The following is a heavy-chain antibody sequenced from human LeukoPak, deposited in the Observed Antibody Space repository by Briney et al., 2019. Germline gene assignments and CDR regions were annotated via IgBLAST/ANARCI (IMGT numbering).Heavy chain of an antibody. J-gene: IGHJ2*01. CDR1: GGSISSSSYY. V-gene: IGHV4-39*07. Sequence: SETLSLTCTVSGGSISSSSYYWGWIRQPPGKGLEWIGSIYYSGSTYYNPSLKSRVTISLDTSKNKFSLQLRSVTAADTAVYYCARRGANSGSYSHFDLWGRGTLVTVSS. D-gene: IGHD1-26*01. CDR3: ARRGANSGSYSHFDL. CDR2: IYYSGST.